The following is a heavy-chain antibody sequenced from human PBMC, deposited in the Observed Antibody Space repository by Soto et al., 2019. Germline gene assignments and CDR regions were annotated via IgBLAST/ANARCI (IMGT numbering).Heavy chain of an antibody. D-gene: IGHD5-18*01. J-gene: IGHJ4*02. CDR3: ARDPAICHFAY. Sequence: EVQLVESGGGLVQPGGSLRLSCAASGFTFSNYNMNWVRQAPGKGLECISYISSTNTVYYADSVKGRFTISRDNAKNSLYLQMNSLRDEVTAVYYCARDPAICHFAYWGQGALVTVPS. CDR1: GFTFSNYN. CDR2: ISSTNTV. V-gene: IGHV3-48*02.